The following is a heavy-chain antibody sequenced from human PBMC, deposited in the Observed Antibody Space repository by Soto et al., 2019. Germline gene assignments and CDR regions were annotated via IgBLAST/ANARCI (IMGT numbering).Heavy chain of an antibody. CDR3: ARTTASGYMDF. CDR2: ISFSGIT. J-gene: IGHJ6*03. V-gene: IGHV4-59*08. CDR1: GGSISSYY. D-gene: IGHD4-17*01. Sequence: SETLSLTCTVSGGSISSYYWSWIRQPPGKGLEWIGYISFSGITNYNPSLNSRVTISMETSKNQFSLKLSSVTAADTAIYYCARTTASGYMDFWGKGTTVTVSS.